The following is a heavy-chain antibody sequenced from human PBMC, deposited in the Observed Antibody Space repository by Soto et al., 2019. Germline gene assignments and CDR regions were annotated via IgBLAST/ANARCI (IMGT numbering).Heavy chain of an antibody. CDR3: SSRYGRNLDY. J-gene: IGHJ4*02. D-gene: IGHD5-12*01. CDR1: NADISSYS. CDR2: IYYSGTT. Sequence: AVPLSHECSIRNADISSYSCSRTPPPTGKGMEWIGYIYYSGTTNYKHSLKSRVTISVDTSKNQFSLKLSSVTAADMAVYYCSSRYGRNLDYWGQRTLVP. V-gene: IGHV4-59*01.